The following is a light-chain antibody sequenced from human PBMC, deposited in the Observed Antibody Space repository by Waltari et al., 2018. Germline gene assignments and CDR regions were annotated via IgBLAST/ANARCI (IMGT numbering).Light chain of an antibody. V-gene: IGKV4-1*01. J-gene: IGKJ1*01. Sequence: DIVMTQSPDSLAVSLGERATINCKSSQSVLYTSNNKNYLAWYQQKPGQPPKLLIYWASTRDSGVPDRFRGSGSGTDFTLTISSLQADDVAVYYCQQYSSAPWTFGQGTKVEIK. CDR2: WAS. CDR1: QSVLYTSNNKNY. CDR3: QQYSSAPWT.